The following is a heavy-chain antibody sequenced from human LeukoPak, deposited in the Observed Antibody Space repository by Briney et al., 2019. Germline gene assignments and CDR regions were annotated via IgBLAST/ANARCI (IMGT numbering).Heavy chain of an antibody. CDR1: GFTFSDYY. Sequence: GGSLRLSCAASGFTFSDYYVSGIRQAPGKGLEGISYISRSGRSIYYANFVKGRFTISRDSAKNSLFLQMNRLRAEDTAVYYCARNQGPDYYANSGYAIDDWGQGTLVTVSS. V-gene: IGHV3-11*01. CDR2: ISRSGRSI. CDR3: ARNQGPDYYANSGYAIDD. D-gene: IGHD3-22*01. J-gene: IGHJ4*02.